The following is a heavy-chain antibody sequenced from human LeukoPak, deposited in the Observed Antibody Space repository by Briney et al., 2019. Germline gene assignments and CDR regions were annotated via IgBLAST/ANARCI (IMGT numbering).Heavy chain of an antibody. V-gene: IGHV4-4*07. CDR1: GGSISSYY. Sequence: SETLSLTCTVSGGSISSYYWSWIRQPAGKGLEWIGRIYTSGSTNYSPSLKSRVTISVDTSKNQFSLKLSSVTAADTAVYYCARAYCSSTSCYQYCYYYYMDVWGKGTTVTVSS. D-gene: IGHD2-2*01. J-gene: IGHJ6*03. CDR3: ARAYCSSTSCYQYCYYYYMDV. CDR2: IYTSGST.